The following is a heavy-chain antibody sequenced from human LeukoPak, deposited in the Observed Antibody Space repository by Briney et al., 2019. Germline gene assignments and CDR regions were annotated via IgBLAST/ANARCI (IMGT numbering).Heavy chain of an antibody. CDR1: GGSFSGYY. CDR2: INHSGST. J-gene: IGHJ4*02. CDR3: ARSKQAGDGDGYNDIYFDY. Sequence: SETLSLTCAVYGGSFSGYYWSWIRQPPGKGLEWIGEINHSGSTNYNPSLKSRVTISVDTSKNQFSLKLSSVTAADTAVYYCARSKQAGDGDGYNDIYFDYWGQGTLVTVSS. V-gene: IGHV4-34*01. D-gene: IGHD3-10*01.